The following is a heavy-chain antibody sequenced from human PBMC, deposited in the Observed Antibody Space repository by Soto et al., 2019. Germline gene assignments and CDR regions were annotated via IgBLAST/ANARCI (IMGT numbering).Heavy chain of an antibody. CDR1: GFTFSSYA. CDR2: ISYDGSNK. V-gene: IGHV3-30-3*01. Sequence: QVQLVESGGGVVQPGRSLRLSCAASGFTFSSYAMHWVRQAPGKGLEWVAVISYDGSNKYYTDSVKGRFTISRDNSKNTLYLQMSGLRAEDTAVYYCARPLWRDDYNWGYFDLWGRGTLVTVSS. J-gene: IGHJ2*01. CDR3: ARPLWRDDYNWGYFDL. D-gene: IGHD4-4*01.